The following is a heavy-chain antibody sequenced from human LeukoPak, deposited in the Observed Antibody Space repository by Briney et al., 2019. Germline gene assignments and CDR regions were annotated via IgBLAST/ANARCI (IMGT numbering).Heavy chain of an antibody. V-gene: IGHV3-23*01. J-gene: IGHJ4*02. Sequence: GGTLRLSCAASGFTFSSYGMSWVRQAPGKGLEWVSAISGSGGSTYYADSVKGRFTISRDNAKNALYLQMNSLRAEDTAVYYCAKDLHYGSADYWGQGTLVTVSS. CDR2: ISGSGGST. D-gene: IGHD3-10*01. CDR3: AKDLHYGSADY. CDR1: GFTFSSYG.